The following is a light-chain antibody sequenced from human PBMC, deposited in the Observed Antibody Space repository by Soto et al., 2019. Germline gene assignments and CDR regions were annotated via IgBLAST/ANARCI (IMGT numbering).Light chain of an antibody. CDR2: EVS. V-gene: IGLV2-8*01. Sequence: QSALTQPPSASGSPGQSVTISCTGNSNDVGHSSFISWYQQHPGKGPKLIIYEVSKRPSGVPDRFAGSKSGNTASLRVSGLKDEDEADYFCNAQADNGKHVFGTGTKLTVL. CDR3: NAQADNGKHV. J-gene: IGLJ1*01. CDR1: SNDVGHSSF.